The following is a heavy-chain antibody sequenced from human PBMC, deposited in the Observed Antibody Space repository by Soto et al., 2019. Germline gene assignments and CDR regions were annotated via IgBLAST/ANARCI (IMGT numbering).Heavy chain of an antibody. V-gene: IGHV4-59*08. J-gene: IGHJ3*02. CDR3: ARHVTTVVTPVHAFDI. CDR1: GGSISSYY. Sequence: QVQLQESGPGLVKPSETLSLTCTVSGGSISSYYWSWIRQPPGKGLEWIGYIYYSGSTNYNPSLKSRVTISVDTSKNPFSLKLSSVTAADTAVYYCARHVTTVVTPVHAFDIWGQGTMVTVSS. D-gene: IGHD4-17*01. CDR2: IYYSGST.